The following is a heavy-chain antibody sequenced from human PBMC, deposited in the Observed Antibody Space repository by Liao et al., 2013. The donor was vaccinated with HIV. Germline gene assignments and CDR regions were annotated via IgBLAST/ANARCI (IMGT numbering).Heavy chain of an antibody. Sequence: QVQLQESGPGLVKPSETLSLTCTVSGGSISSFYWNWIRQPPGKRLEWIGYVYYSGSTSTNYNPSLKSRVTISVDTSKNQFSLKLSSVTAADTAVYYCARIPXRVGVNYFDHWGQGILVTVSS. D-gene: IGHD1-26*01. J-gene: IGHJ4*02. CDR2: VYYSGSTST. V-gene: IGHV4-59*12. CDR1: GGSISSFY. CDR3: ARIPXRVGVNYFDH.